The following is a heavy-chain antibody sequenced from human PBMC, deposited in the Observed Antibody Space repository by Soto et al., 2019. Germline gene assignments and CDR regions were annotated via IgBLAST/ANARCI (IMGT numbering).Heavy chain of an antibody. V-gene: IGHV3-66*01. Sequence: PGGSLRLSCAASGFDASVNLMNWVRQAPGKGLEWVSVINGAGDTKYADSVKGRFAISRDISRNTVYLQMNSLRAEDTAVYYCVRENYYYGMDVRGHGTTVTVSS. CDR3: VRENYYYGMDV. J-gene: IGHJ6*02. CDR2: INGAGDT. CDR1: GFDASVNL.